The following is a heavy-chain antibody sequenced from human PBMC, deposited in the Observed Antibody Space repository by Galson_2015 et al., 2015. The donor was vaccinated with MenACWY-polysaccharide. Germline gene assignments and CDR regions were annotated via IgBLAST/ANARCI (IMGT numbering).Heavy chain of an antibody. CDR3: AKYGSGSYYLG. CDR2: ISASGGGT. Sequence: SLRLSCAASGFTFTTYAMNWVRQAPGKGLEWVSAISASGGGTHYADSVKGRFTISRDNSKNTLYLQMNSLRAEDTAVYYCAKYGSGSYYLGWGQGALVTDSS. CDR1: GFTFTTYA. J-gene: IGHJ4*02. V-gene: IGHV3-23*01. D-gene: IGHD3-10*01.